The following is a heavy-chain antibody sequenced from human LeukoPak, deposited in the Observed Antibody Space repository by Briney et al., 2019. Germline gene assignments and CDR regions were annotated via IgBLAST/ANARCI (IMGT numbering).Heavy chain of an antibody. CDR3: AREFYTALRS. V-gene: IGHV4-59*01. CDR1: GGSISSYY. J-gene: IGHJ5*02. CDR2: ISYSGST. Sequence: SETLSLTCSVSGGSISSYYWSWIRQPPGKGLEWIGYISYSGSTSYNPSLKSRVTISVDTSKNQFSLKLSSVTAADTAVYYCAREFYTALRSWGQGTLVTVSS. D-gene: IGHD2-2*02.